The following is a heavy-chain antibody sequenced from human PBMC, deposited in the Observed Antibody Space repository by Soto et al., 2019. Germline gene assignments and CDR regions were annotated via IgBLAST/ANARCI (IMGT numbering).Heavy chain of an antibody. CDR3: ARAVLGTVTSYPAY. V-gene: IGHV4-31*03. D-gene: IGHD4-17*01. Sequence: QVQLQESGPGLVKPSQTLSLTCTVSGGSISSGGYYWSGIRQHPGKGLEWIGYIYYSGSTYYNPSLKSRVTSSVDTFDNQFSLKLGSVTAADLDVYYCARAVLGTVTSYPAYWGQGTLVTVSS. J-gene: IGHJ4*02. CDR2: IYYSGST. CDR1: GGSISSGGYY.